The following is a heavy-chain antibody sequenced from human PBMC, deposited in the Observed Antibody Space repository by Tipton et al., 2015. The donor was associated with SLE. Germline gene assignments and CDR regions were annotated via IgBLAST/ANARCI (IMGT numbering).Heavy chain of an antibody. J-gene: IGHJ4*02. D-gene: IGHD3-3*01. CDR1: GFTFSSYV. CDR2: ISYDGSNK. V-gene: IGHV3-30*18. Sequence: SLRLSCAASGFTFSSYVMHWVRQAPGKGLEWVAVISYDGSNKYYADSVKGRFTISRDNSKNTLYLQMNSLRAEDTAVYYCAKDGSGFWSGSLYWGQGTLVTVSS. CDR3: AKDGSGFWSGSLY.